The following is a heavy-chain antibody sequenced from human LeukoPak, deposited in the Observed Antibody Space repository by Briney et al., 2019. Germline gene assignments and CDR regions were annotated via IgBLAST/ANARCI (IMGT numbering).Heavy chain of an antibody. Sequence: GASVKVSCKASGYTFTNYGITWVRQAPGQGLEWMGWISPYKGNTNYAQNLQGRVTMTTDTSTSTAYMELRSLRSDDTAVYYCARDNPTMTHGLLLHWGQGTLVTVSS. CDR3: ARDNPTMTHGLLLH. J-gene: IGHJ4*02. V-gene: IGHV1-18*01. D-gene: IGHD2-21*01. CDR1: GYTFTNYG. CDR2: ISPYKGNT.